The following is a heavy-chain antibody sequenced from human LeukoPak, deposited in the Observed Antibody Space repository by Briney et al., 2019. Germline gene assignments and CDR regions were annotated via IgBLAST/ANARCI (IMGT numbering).Heavy chain of an antibody. CDR1: GFNFSDYS. Sequence: GGSLRLSCAASGFNFSDYSMNWVRQAPGKGLEWVSSISSRSSYIFYADSVQGRFTISRDNTKNSPYLQMNSLTVEDTAVYYCVKEGGSPGGFDFWGQGTMVTVSS. CDR2: ISSRSSYI. J-gene: IGHJ3*01. D-gene: IGHD2-15*01. CDR3: VKEGGSPGGFDF. V-gene: IGHV3-21*01.